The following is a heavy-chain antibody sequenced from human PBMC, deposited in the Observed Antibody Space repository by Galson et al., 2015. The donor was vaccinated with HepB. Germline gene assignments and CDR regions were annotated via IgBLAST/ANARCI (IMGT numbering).Heavy chain of an antibody. CDR3: AGLGDRGGFCFPDY. V-gene: IGHV3-30*03. CDR1: GFRFNSYV. CDR2: VSSDGSAQ. J-gene: IGHJ4*02. Sequence: SLRLSCAASGFRFNSYVMHWVRQAPGKGLEWVAVVSSDGSAQLYADSVKGRFTISRDNSKNMLYLQMNNLTTEDTALYYCAGLGDRGGFCFPDYWRQGTLVPVSS. D-gene: IGHD2-21*01.